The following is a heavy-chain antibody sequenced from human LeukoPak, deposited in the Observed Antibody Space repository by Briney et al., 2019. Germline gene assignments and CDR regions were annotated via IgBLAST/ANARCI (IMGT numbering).Heavy chain of an antibody. CDR3: AKLGGLWFGELNPYYYYYMDV. CDR2: IRYDGSNK. J-gene: IGHJ6*03. V-gene: IGHV3-30*02. D-gene: IGHD3-10*01. CDR1: GFTFSSYG. Sequence: PGGSLRLSCAASGFTFSSYGMHWVRQAPGKGLEWVAFIRYDGSNKYYADSVKGRFTISRDNSKNTLYLQMNSLRAEDTAVCYCAKLGGLWFGELNPYYYYYMDVWGKGTTVTISS.